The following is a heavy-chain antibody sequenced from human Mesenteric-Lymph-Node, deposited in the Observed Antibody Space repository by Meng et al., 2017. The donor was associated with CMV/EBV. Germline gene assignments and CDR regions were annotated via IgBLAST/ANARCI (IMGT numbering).Heavy chain of an antibody. CDR3: ARGDDYSNY. V-gene: IGHV3-9*01. D-gene: IGHD4-11*01. J-gene: IGHJ4*02. Sequence: LSLTCAASGFTFDDYAMHWVRQAPGKGLEWVSGISWNSGSIGYADSVKGRFTISRDNAKNSLYLQMNSLRAEDTAVYYCARGDDYSNYWGQGTLVTVSS. CDR2: ISWNSGSI. CDR1: GFTFDDYA.